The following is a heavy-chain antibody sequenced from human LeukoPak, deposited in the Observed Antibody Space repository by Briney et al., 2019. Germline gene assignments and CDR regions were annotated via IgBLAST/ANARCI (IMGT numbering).Heavy chain of an antibody. Sequence: ASVKVSCKASGYTFTSYGISWVRQAPEQGLEWMGWISAYNGNTNYAQKLQGRVTMTTDTPTSTAYMELRSLRSDDTAVYYCARSHGIVGASHSDYWGQGTLVTVSS. CDR1: GYTFTSYG. CDR3: ARSHGIVGASHSDY. V-gene: IGHV1-18*01. CDR2: ISAYNGNT. J-gene: IGHJ4*02. D-gene: IGHD1-26*01.